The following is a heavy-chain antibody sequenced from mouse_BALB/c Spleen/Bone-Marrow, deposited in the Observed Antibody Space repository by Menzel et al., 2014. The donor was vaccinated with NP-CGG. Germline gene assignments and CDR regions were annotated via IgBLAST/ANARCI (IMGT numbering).Heavy chain of an antibody. CDR1: GYTFTSYW. Sequence: VKLVESGAELAKPGASVKMSCKASGYTFTSYWMQWVKQRPGQGLEWIGYINPSTGYTNYNQRFKDKATLTADKSSSTAYMQLRSLTSEDSAIYYCTRGIAAVVAADFDYWGQGTTLTVSS. J-gene: IGHJ2*01. CDR2: INPSTGYT. CDR3: TRGIAAVVAADFDY. D-gene: IGHD1-1*01. V-gene: IGHV1-7*01.